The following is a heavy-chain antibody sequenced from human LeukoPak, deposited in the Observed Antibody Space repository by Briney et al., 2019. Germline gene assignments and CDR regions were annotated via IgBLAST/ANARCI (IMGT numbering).Heavy chain of an antibody. V-gene: IGHV3-48*01. CDR3: AREGHFSSSWTGPSDYFDY. D-gene: IGHD6-13*01. J-gene: IGHJ4*02. Sequence: GGSLRLSCEASGFTFSSYSMNWVRQAPGKGLEWVSYISSGSRTIYYGDSVKGRFTISRDNAKNSLFLQMNSLRVEDTAVYYCAREGHFSSSWTGPSDYFDYWGQGTLVTVSS. CDR2: ISSGSRTI. CDR1: GFTFSSYS.